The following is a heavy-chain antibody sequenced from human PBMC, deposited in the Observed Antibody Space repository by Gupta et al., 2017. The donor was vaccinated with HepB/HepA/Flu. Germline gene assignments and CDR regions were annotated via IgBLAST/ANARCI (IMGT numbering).Heavy chain of an antibody. D-gene: IGHD3-16*01. Sequence: EVQLVESGGGLVQPGGSLRLSCVGSGFIFSRFWMSWVRQAPGKGPEWVATIKEDGSEEYYADSVKGRLAISRDNAENSIFLQVDSPRVEEKDGSSCARPALRGLEGEAITAWHLKFWGRGARGTVS. CDR1: GFIFSRFW. J-gene: IGHJ2*01. CDR2: IKEDGSEE. V-gene: IGHV3-7*03. CDR3: ARPALRGLEGEAITAWHLKF.